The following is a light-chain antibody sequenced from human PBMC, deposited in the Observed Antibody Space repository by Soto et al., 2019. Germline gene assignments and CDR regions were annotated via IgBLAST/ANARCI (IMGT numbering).Light chain of an antibody. J-gene: IGKJ4*01. CDR2: TLS. Sequence: IVMTQTPRSLPVTPVEPASISCRSGQSLXXXGXXXTFLDWYLQKPGQSPQLLIYTLSYRASGVPDRFSGSGSGSEFTLKISRVEAEDVGVYFCMQRVEFPLTFGGGTKVDIK. CDR3: MQRVEFPLT. V-gene: IGKV2-40*01. CDR1: QSLXXXGXXXTF.